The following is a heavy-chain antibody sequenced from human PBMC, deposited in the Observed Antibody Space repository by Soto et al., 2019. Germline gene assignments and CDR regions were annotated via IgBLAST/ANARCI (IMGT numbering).Heavy chain of an antibody. Sequence: PGGSLRHSCAASGFTVRSYAMSWVRQAPGKGLEWVSAISGSGGNTYYADSVKGRFTISRDNSNNMLFLQMNSLRAEDTALYYSAKDRSSMDVWGQGTTVTVSS. CDR1: GFTVRSYA. CDR3: AKDRSSMDV. J-gene: IGHJ6*02. V-gene: IGHV3-23*01. CDR2: ISGSGGNT.